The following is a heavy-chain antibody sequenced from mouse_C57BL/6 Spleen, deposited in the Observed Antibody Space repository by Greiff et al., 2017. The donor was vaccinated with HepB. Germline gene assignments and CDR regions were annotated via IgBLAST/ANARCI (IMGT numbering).Heavy chain of an antibody. CDR2: IDPENGDT. CDR3: TWGLRDY. J-gene: IGHJ2*01. D-gene: IGHD2-4*01. CDR1: GFNIKDDY. V-gene: IGHV14-4*01. Sequence: VQLKQSGAELVRPGASVKLSCTASGFNIKDDYMHWMKQRPEQGLEWIGWIDPENGDTEYASKFQGKATITADTSSNTAYLQLSSLTSEDTAVYYCTWGLRDYWGQGTTLTVSS.